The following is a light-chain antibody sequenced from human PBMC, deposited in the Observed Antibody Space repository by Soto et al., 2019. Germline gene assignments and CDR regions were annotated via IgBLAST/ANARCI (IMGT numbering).Light chain of an antibody. V-gene: IGKV3-11*01. J-gene: IGKJ5*01. CDR1: HNIDMY. CDR2: DAS. CDR3: QQRKYWPPLT. Sequence: ETVLTQSTATLSLSPGERATLSCRASHNIDMYLAWYQQKPGQAPRLLIYDASNRATGIPARFSGSGSGTDFTLTISSLEPEDFALYYCQQRKYWPPLTFGQGTRLEIK.